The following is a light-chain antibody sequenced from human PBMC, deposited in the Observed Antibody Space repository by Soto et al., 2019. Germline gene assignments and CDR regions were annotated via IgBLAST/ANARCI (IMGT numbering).Light chain of an antibody. J-gene: IGKJ1*01. V-gene: IGKV1-5*01. CDR2: DAS. CDR1: QSISNW. Sequence: DIQMTQSPSTLFASVRDRVTMTCRTSQSISNWLAWYQQKPGKAPKLLIYDASILGSGVPSRFSGSGSGTEFTLTISSLQPDDFATYYCQHYDSNSQTFGQGTKVDIK. CDR3: QHYDSNSQT.